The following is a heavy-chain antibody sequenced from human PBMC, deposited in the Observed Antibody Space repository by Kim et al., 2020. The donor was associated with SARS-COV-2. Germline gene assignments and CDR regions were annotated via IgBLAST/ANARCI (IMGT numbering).Heavy chain of an antibody. CDR3: TKDMDASGIAADGYFQH. Sequence: GGSLRLSCAASGFAFDDYAMHWVRQSPGKGLEWVSGITWNGRDLGYADSVRGRFTTSRDNAKNYLSLEMNSLQPEDTAYYYCTKDMDASGIAADGYFQHWGQGTLVTAS. D-gene: IGHD6-13*01. V-gene: IGHV3-9*01. CDR1: GFAFDDYA. CDR2: ITWNGRDL. J-gene: IGHJ1*01.